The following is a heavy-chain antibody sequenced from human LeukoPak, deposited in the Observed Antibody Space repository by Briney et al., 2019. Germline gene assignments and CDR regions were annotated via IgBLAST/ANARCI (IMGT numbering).Heavy chain of an antibody. D-gene: IGHD2-2*01. Sequence: GSSVKVSCNASGGTFRSYGLNWVRQAPGQGLEWMGGLIPILGTAKDAQKLQGRVTITADESKSTAYMELSSLRYEDTAVYYCARGLYCSSSTSCYDYGMDVWGQGTTVTVSS. V-gene: IGHV1-69*13. CDR1: GGTFRSYG. CDR2: LIPILGTA. J-gene: IGHJ6*01. CDR3: ARGLYCSSSTSCYDYGMDV.